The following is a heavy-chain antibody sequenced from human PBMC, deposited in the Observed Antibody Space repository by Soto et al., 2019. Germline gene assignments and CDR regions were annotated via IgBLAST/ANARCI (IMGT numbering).Heavy chain of an antibody. CDR1: GGSISSSSYY. V-gene: IGHV4-39*01. Sequence: SETLSLTGTVSGGSISSSSYYWGWIRQPPGKGLEWIGSIYYSGSTYYNPSLKSRVTISVDTSKNQFSLELSSVTAADTAVYYCASGYCSGGSCYRYWGQGSQVTVSS. CDR2: IYYSGST. J-gene: IGHJ4*02. D-gene: IGHD2-15*01. CDR3: ASGYCSGGSCYRY.